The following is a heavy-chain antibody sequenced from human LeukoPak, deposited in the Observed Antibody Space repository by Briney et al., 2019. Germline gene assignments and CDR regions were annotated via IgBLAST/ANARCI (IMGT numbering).Heavy chain of an antibody. CDR2: ISGSGGST. Sequence: SGGSLRLSCAASGFIFSDDYMSWIRQAPGKGLEWVSVISGSGGSTYYADSVKGRFTISRDNSKNTLYLQMNSLRAEDTAVYYCAKGLRDRYYDSSGYGGAFDIWGQGTMVTVSS. CDR1: GFIFSDDY. J-gene: IGHJ3*02. D-gene: IGHD3-22*01. V-gene: IGHV3-23*01. CDR3: AKGLRDRYYDSSGYGGAFDI.